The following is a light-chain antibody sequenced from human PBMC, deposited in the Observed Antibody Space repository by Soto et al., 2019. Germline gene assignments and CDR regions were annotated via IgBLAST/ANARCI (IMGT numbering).Light chain of an antibody. CDR2: GAL. J-gene: IGKJ4*01. CDR3: QQYATSPLT. CDR1: QTASSRF. V-gene: IGKV3-20*01. Sequence: EIVLTQSPGTLSLSPGERATLSCRASQTASSRFLAWYQQKPGQAPRLLIYGALSRATGIPDRFSGSGSGTDFTLTISRLEPEDFALYYCQQYATSPLTFGGGTKVDIK.